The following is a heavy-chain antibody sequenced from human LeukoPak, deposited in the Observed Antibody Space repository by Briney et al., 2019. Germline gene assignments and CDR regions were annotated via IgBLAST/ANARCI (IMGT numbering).Heavy chain of an antibody. CDR3: ARVYYCSGGSCYKSYYYYYYMDV. J-gene: IGHJ6*03. Sequence: ASVKVSCKASGYTFTSYGISWVRQAPGQGLEWMGWISAYNGNTNYAQKLQGRVTMTTDTSTSTAYMELSSLRSEDTAVYYCARVYYCSGGSCYKSYYYYYYMDVWGKGTTVTISS. D-gene: IGHD2-15*01. CDR2: ISAYNGNT. CDR1: GYTFTSYG. V-gene: IGHV1-18*01.